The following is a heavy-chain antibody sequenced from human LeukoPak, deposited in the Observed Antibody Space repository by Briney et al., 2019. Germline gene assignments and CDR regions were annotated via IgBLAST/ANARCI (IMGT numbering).Heavy chain of an antibody. J-gene: IGHJ4*02. CDR3: ARVGVERFFDWLRKDY. V-gene: IGHV1-18*01. Sequence: ASVKVSCKASGYTFTSYGISWVRQAPGQGLEWMGWISTYNGNTKYAQKLQGRVTMTTDTSTRTACMELRSLRSDDTAVYYCARVGVERFFDWLRKDYWGQGTLVTVSS. D-gene: IGHD3-9*01. CDR2: ISTYNGNT. CDR1: GYTFTSYG.